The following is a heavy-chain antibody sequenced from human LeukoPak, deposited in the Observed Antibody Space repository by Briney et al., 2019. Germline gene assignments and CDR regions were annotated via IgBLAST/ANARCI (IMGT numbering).Heavy chain of an antibody. Sequence: GGSLRLSCTASGFTFGDYGMSWVRQAPGEGLEWVTFIRSKPYGGTTEFAASVKGRFTISRDDSKSIAYLQMNSLKTEDTAVYYCTRGGYYGSGHYYYMDVWGKGTTVTVSS. D-gene: IGHD3-10*01. J-gene: IGHJ6*03. CDR3: TRGGYYGSGHYYYMDV. V-gene: IGHV3-49*04. CDR2: IRSKPYGGTT. CDR1: GFTFGDYG.